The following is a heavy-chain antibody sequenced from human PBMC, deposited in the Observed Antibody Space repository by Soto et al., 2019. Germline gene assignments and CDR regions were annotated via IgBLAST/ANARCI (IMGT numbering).Heavy chain of an antibody. Sequence: SVKVSCKASGGTFSSYAISWVRQAPGQGLEWMGGIIPIFGTANYAQKFQGRVTITADKSTSTAYMELSSLRSEDTAVYYCARATVFGVVLYYYYGMDVWGQGTTVTV. V-gene: IGHV1-69*06. D-gene: IGHD3-3*01. CDR2: IIPIFGTA. J-gene: IGHJ6*02. CDR1: GGTFSSYA. CDR3: ARATVFGVVLYYYYGMDV.